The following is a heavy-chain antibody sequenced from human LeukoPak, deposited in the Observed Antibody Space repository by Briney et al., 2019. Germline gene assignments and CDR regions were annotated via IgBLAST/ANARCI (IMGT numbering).Heavy chain of an antibody. J-gene: IGHJ4*02. CDR3: TTETPINMITFGGVIEADYFDY. CDR1: GFTFSNAW. CDR2: IKSKTDGGTT. D-gene: IGHD3-16*02. V-gene: IGHV3-15*01. Sequence: GGSLRLSCAASGFTFSNAWMSWVRQAPGKGLEWVGRIKSKTDGGTTDYAAPVKGRFTISRDDSKNTLYLQMNSLKTEDTAVYYCTTETPINMITFGGVIEADYFDYWGQGTLVTVSS.